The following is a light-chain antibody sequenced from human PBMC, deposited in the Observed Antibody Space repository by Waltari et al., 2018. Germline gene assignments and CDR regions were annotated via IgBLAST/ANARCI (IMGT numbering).Light chain of an antibody. V-gene: IGLV3-21*04. CDR3: QVWHSYSHYYV. Sequence: YVLTQPPSVSVAPGNTATISCAEDNIESRSVPWYQQKPGQAPLLVIYFDSERPSGIPERFSGSNSGNTATLTISGVEAGDEADYYCQVWHSYSHYYVFGTGTKVTVL. J-gene: IGLJ1*01. CDR2: FDS. CDR1: NIESRS.